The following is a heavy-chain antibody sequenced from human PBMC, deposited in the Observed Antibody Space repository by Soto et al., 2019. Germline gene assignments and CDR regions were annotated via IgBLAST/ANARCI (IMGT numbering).Heavy chain of an antibody. CDR2: IHFSGET. Sequence: QVQLQESGPGLMKPSQTLSLTCTVSGASIGRGGYYWTWIRQHPGKALEWMGHIHFSGETNYNPSLMGRLTMSIDTSTNQFSLNLAAVTAADTAMYYCARDQGGDLDYWGQGTLVTVSP. D-gene: IGHD2-21*01. CDR3: ARDQGGDLDY. J-gene: IGHJ4*02. CDR1: GASIGRGGYY. V-gene: IGHV4-31*03.